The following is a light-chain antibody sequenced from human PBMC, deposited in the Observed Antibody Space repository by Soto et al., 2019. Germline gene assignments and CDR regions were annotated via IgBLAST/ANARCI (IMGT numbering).Light chain of an antibody. J-gene: IGLJ3*02. CDR1: SSDVGAYNY. CDR3: QSYDSSLSAL. V-gene: IGLV2-14*01. CDR2: EVN. Sequence: QSALTQPASVSGSPGQSITISCTGTSSDVGAYNYVSWYQHHPGKAPKLIIYEVNNRPSGLSNRFSGSKSGTSASLTITGLQAEDEADYYCQSYDSSLSALFGGGTKLTVL.